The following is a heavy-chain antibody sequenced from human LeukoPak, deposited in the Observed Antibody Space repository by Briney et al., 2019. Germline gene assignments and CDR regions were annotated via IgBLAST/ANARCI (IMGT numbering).Heavy chain of an antibody. CDR1: GGTFSSYA. D-gene: IGHD3-22*01. CDR2: IIPIFGTA. J-gene: IGHJ4*02. Sequence: ASVKVSCKASGGTFSSYAISWVRQAPGQGLEWMGGIIPIFGTANYAQKFQGRVTITADESTSTAYMELSSLRSEDTAVYYCASTSGYYYDSSGYLNWGQGTLVTVSS. V-gene: IGHV1-69*13. CDR3: ASTSGYYYDSSGYLN.